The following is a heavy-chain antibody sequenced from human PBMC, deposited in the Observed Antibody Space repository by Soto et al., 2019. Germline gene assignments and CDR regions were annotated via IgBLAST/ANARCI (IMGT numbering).Heavy chain of an antibody. CDR2: ISDDGKTQ. D-gene: IGHD6-19*01. CDR3: VKGGYKTGWPPFDH. J-gene: IGHJ4*01. CDR1: RSRFSAYG. V-gene: IGHV3-30*18. Sequence: QVKLVESGGAVVQSGRSLRLSCTASRSRFSAYGMHWVRQAPGKGLEWVALISDDGKTQFFTDSVEGRFTISRDNSRNTLYLQMNSLRPEDTAVYYCVKGGYKTGWPPFDHWGHGTRVTVSS.